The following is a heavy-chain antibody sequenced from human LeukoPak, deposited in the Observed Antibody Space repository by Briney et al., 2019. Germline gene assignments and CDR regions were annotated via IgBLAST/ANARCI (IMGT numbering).Heavy chain of an antibody. CDR2: ISSVGNTI. D-gene: IGHD4-23*01. CDR3: ARSTVVPRADFDI. V-gene: IGHV3-48*03. J-gene: IGHJ3*02. CDR1: TFTFSHYE. Sequence: GGSLRLSCAASTFTFSHYEMNWVRQAPGKGLEWVSYISSVGNTIYYADSVKGRFTISRDNAKNSLYPQMNSLRAEDTAIYYCARSTVVPRADFDIWGQGTMVTVSS.